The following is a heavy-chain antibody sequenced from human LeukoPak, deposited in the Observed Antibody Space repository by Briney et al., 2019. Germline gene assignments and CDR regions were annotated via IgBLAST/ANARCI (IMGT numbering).Heavy chain of an antibody. V-gene: IGHV3-48*03. CDR2: ISSSGSEK. CDR3: ARRTSGAFAI. Sequence: PGGSLRLSCAASGFPFSDHEMNWVRQAPGKGLEWVSYISSSGSEKYYPDSVKGRFTISRDNAKNSLYLQMNSLRAEDTAVYYCARRTSGAFAIWGQGTKVTVSS. CDR1: GFPFSDHE. J-gene: IGHJ3*02.